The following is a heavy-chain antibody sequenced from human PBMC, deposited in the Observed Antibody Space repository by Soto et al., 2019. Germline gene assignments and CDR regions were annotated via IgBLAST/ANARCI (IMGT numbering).Heavy chain of an antibody. Sequence: QLQLRESGPGLVRPSETLSLTCTVSGDSITASYSNWAGIRQPPGKGLGWIGTFYYSGTTSHNPPLRSRITISGYTSRNKFSLKWRSVTAADRGVYYCAKLVRDDVRRSDLDHWGQGTLVTFSS. J-gene: IGHJ4*02. CDR2: FYYSGTT. V-gene: IGHV4-39*01. CDR1: GDSITASYSN. CDR3: AKLVRDDVRRSDLDH. D-gene: IGHD3-10*02.